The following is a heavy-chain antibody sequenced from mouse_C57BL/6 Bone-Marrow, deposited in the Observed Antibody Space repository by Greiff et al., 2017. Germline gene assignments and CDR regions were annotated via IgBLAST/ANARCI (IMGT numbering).Heavy chain of an antibody. J-gene: IGHJ4*01. Sequence: QVQLQQSGAELVRPGTSVKVSCKASGYAFTNYLIEWVKQRPGQGLEWIGVINPGSGGTNYNEKFKGKATLTADKSSSTAYMQLSSLTSEYSAVYFCAGQSVYRRFFGYAMDYWGQGTSVTVSS. D-gene: IGHD2-14*01. V-gene: IGHV1-54*01. CDR2: INPGSGGT. CDR1: GYAFTNYL. CDR3: AGQSVYRRFFGYAMDY.